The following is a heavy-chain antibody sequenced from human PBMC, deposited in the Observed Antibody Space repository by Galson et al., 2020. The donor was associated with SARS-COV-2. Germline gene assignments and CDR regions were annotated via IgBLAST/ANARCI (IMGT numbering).Heavy chain of an antibody. V-gene: IGHV1-24*01. CDR1: GYTLTELS. Sequence: ASVKVSCKVSGYTLTELSMHWVRQAPGKGLEWMGGFDPEDGETINAQKFQGRVTMTEDTSTDTAYMELISLRSEDTTVYYCSTAKILGYYYYGMDVWGQGTTVTVSS. J-gene: IGHJ6*02. D-gene: IGHD3-16*01. CDR2: FDPEDGET. CDR3: STAKILGYYYYGMDV.